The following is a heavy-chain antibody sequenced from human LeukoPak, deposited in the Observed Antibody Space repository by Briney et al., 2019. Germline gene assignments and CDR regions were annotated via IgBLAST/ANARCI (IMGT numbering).Heavy chain of an antibody. CDR1: GGSISSYY. CDR3: ARASGYGPFDY. D-gene: IGHD3-16*01. J-gene: IGHJ4*02. CDR2: IYYSGST. Sequence: SETPSLTCTVSGGSISSYYWSWIRQPPGKGLEWIGYIYYSGSTNYNPSLKSRVTISVDTSKNQFSLKLSSVTAADTAVYYCARASGYGPFDYWGQGTLVTVSS. V-gene: IGHV4-59*01.